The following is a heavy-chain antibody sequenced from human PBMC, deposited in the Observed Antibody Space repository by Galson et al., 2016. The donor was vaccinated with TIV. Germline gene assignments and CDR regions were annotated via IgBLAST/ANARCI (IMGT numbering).Heavy chain of an antibody. CDR1: GFTFSSYG. D-gene: IGHD2-21*02. V-gene: IGHV3-30*02. Sequence: SLRLSCAASGFTFSSYGMHWVRQAPGKGLEWVAFLRYDGSNKYYGDSVKGRFTISRDNSKNTLYLQMNGLRAEDTAVYYCTKDSSVSVVVTAKGFDYWGQGTLVTVSS. CDR2: LRYDGSNK. CDR3: TKDSSVSVVVTAKGFDY. J-gene: IGHJ4*02.